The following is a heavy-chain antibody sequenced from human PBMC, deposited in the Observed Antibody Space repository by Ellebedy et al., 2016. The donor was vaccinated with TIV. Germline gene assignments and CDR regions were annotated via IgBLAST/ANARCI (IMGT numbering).Heavy chain of an antibody. J-gene: IGHJ4*02. CDR3: AARRYSSGWADY. CDR2: ISWSSAYI. CDR1: GFSIDYHA. Sequence: SLKISCAASGFSIDYHAMHWVRQAPGQGLEWASTISWSSAYIGDADSVQGRFTISRDNAKNSLYLQMNSLSAEATAVYYWAARRYSSGWADYWGQGTLVTVSS. V-gene: IGHV3-9*01. D-gene: IGHD6-19*01.